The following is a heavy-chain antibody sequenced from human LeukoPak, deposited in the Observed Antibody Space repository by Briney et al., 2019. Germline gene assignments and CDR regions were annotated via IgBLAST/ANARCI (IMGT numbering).Heavy chain of an antibody. Sequence: SETLSLTCAVYGGSFSDYYWSWIRQPPGKGLEWIGEINHSGSTNYNPSLKSRVTISVDTSKNQFSLKLSSVTAADTAVYYCARLSSNRRYYYYYMDVWGKGTTVTVSS. V-gene: IGHV4-34*01. CDR1: GGSFSDYY. CDR3: ARLSSNRRYYYYYMDV. CDR2: INHSGST. D-gene: IGHD1-14*01. J-gene: IGHJ6*03.